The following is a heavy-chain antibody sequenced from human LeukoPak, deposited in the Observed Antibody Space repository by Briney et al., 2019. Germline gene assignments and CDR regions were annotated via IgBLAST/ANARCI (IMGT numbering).Heavy chain of an antibody. Sequence: GRSLRLSCAASGFTFSSYGMHWVRQAPGKGLEWVAVIWYDGSNKYYADSVKGRFTISRDNSKNTLYLQMNSLRAEDTAVYYCARVAAAGTWWYYFDYWGQGTLVTVSS. D-gene: IGHD6-13*01. CDR1: GFTFSSYG. CDR2: IWYDGSNK. CDR3: ARVAAAGTWWYYFDY. V-gene: IGHV3-30*19. J-gene: IGHJ4*02.